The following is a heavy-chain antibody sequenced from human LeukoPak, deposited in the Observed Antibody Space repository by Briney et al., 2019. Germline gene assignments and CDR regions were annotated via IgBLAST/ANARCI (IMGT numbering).Heavy chain of an antibody. CDR1: GFTFANTW. V-gene: IGHV3-74*01. CDR3: AIGGTYGSGS. Sequence: GGSLRLSCAASGFTFANTWMHWVRQAPGKGLVWVSLINNDGSTTNYADSVKGRFTISRDNAKNTVYLQMNSLRAEDTAVYYCAIGGTYGSGSWGQGTLVAVSS. D-gene: IGHD3-10*01. J-gene: IGHJ4*02. CDR2: INNDGSTT.